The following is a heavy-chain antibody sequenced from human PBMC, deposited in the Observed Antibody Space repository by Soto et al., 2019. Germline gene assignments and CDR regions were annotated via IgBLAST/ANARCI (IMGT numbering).Heavy chain of an antibody. V-gene: IGHV3-33*01. CDR1: GFTFSSYG. Sequence: QVQLVASGGGVVQPGRSLRLSCAASGFTFSSYGMHWVRQAPGKGLEWVAVIWYDGSNKYYADSVKGRFTISRDNSKNTLYLQMNSLRAEDTAVYYCARGMACGGGGYGRKCAFDIWGQGTMVTVSS. CDR3: ARGMACGGGGYGRKCAFDI. CDR2: IWYDGSNK. J-gene: IGHJ3*02. D-gene: IGHD5-12*01.